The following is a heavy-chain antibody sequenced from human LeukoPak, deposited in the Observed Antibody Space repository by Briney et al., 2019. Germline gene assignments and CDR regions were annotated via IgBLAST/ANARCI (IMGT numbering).Heavy chain of an antibody. V-gene: IGHV3-7*05. CDR2: IKQDGSEK. D-gene: IGHD6-19*01. J-gene: IGHJ4*02. Sequence: PGGSLRLSCAASGFTFSSYSMNWVRQAPGKGLEWVANIKQDGSEKYYVDSVKGRFTISRDNAKNSLYLQMNSLRVEDTAVYYCVRSRGAGPGAHFDYWGQGTLVTVSS. CDR3: VRSRGAGPGAHFDY. CDR1: GFTFSSYS.